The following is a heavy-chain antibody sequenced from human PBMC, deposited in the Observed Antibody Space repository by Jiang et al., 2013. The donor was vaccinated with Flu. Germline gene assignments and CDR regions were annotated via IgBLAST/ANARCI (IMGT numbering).Heavy chain of an antibody. V-gene: IGHV5-51*01. CDR3: VRVFHSNNFFGRTGRFEY. CDR2: IFPNDADT. CDR1: GYRFANYW. Sequence: GAEVKKPGESLKISCQASGYRFANYWIGWVRQTPGRGLEWLGIIFPNDADTRYSPSFQGQVTISADTSISTVSLQWNGLKVSDTAIYYCVRVFHSNNFFGRTGRFEYWGQGALVT. J-gene: IGHJ1*01. D-gene: IGHD4-11*01.